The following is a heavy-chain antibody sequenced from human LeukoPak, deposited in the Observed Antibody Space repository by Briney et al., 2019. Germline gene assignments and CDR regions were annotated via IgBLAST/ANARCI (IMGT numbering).Heavy chain of an antibody. D-gene: IGHD2-2*01. Sequence: GGSLRLSCAASGFTFSDYYMSWIRQAPGKGLEWVSYISSSGSTIYYADSVKGRFTISRDNAKNSLYLQMNSLRAEDTAVYYCARANSVPAAIIHYYYMDVWGKGTTVTVSS. CDR1: GFTFSDYY. CDR3: ARANSVPAAIIHYYYMDV. J-gene: IGHJ6*03. CDR2: ISSSGSTI. V-gene: IGHV3-11*04.